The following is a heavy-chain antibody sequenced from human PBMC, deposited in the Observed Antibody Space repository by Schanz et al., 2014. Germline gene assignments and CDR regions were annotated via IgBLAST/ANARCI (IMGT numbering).Heavy chain of an antibody. CDR3: AKHLYQYNYYGMDV. Sequence: QVQLVESGGGVVQPGRSLRLSCAASGFTVRSYAMHWVRQAPGKGLEWVAFIWYDGSNKYYADSVKGRFTISRDNSKNTLYVQMNSLRAEDTAVYYCAKHLYQYNYYGMDVWGQGTTVTVSS. V-gene: IGHV3-33*06. D-gene: IGHD2-2*02. J-gene: IGHJ6*02. CDR2: IWYDGSNK. CDR1: GFTVRSYA.